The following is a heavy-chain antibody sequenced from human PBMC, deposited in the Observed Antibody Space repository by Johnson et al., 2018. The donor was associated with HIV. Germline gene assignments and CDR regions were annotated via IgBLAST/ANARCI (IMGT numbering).Heavy chain of an antibody. CDR2: IKQDGSEK. V-gene: IGHV3-7*01. Sequence: VQLVESGGGLVQPGGSLRLSCAASGFTFSRYWMSWVRQAPGKGLEWVANIKQDGSEKYYVDSVKGRFTISRDYAKNSLYLQMNSLRAEDTAVYYCARDGEDSSGWDNFGAFDIWGQVTMVTVSS. D-gene: IGHD6-19*01. J-gene: IGHJ3*02. CDR1: GFTFSRYW. CDR3: ARDGEDSSGWDNFGAFDI.